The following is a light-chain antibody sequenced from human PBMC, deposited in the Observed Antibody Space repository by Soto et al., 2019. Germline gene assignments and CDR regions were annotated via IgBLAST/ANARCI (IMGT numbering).Light chain of an antibody. Sequence: QLVLTQPPSASGTPGQSVTISCSGTSSNVGRNTVTWLQQLPGTAPKVLLYSYNQRPSGVPDRFSGSKSGTSASLAISGLQSEDEADYYCATWDDSLNGPVFGGGTKLTVL. CDR3: ATWDDSLNGPV. CDR2: SYN. V-gene: IGLV1-44*01. CDR1: SSNVGRNT. J-gene: IGLJ3*02.